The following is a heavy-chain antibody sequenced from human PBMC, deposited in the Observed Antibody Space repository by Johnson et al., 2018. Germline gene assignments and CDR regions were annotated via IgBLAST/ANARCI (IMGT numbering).Heavy chain of an antibody. Sequence: EVQLVETGGGLVKPGGSLRLSCAASGFTFNTYSMNWVRQAPGKGLEWVSSIRSSNIYIYYADSVKGRFTIYRDNAKSSLYLQMKSLRAEDTAVYYCARDESGSYYMDVWGEGTTVTVSS. J-gene: IGHJ6*03. V-gene: IGHV3-21*01. CDR1: GFTFNTYS. CDR2: IRSSNIYI. CDR3: ARDESGSYYMDV. D-gene: IGHD1-26*01.